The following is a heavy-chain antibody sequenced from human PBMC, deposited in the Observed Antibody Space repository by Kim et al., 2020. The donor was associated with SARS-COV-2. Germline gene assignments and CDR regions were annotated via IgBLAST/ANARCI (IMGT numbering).Heavy chain of an antibody. D-gene: IGHD6-19*01. CDR1: GVSMYSSGYY. J-gene: IGHJ3*01. Sequence: SENLSLTCSVSGVSMYSSGYYWGWIRQPPGEGLEWIGSVYDSGSTYYNPSLKSRLTISVDTSKKQFSLKLSSVSAADTAMYYCARRNSGWNDAFDVWGQGTMVTVSS. CDR3: ARRNSGWNDAFDV. CDR2: VYDSGST. V-gene: IGHV4-39*01.